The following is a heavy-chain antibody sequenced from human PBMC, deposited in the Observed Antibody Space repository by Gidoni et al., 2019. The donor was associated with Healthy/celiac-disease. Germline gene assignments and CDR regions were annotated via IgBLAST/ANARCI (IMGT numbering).Heavy chain of an antibody. CDR3: ARQVIIAARSGYYYYMDV. Sequence: EVQLVQSGAEVQKPGESLKISCTGSGYSFTSYWSGWVRQMPGKGLEWMGIIYPGYSDTRYSPSFQGQVTISADKSISTAYLQWSSLKASDTAMYYCARQVIIAARSGYYYYMDVWGKGTTVTVSS. V-gene: IGHV5-51*01. D-gene: IGHD6-6*01. CDR2: IYPGYSDT. J-gene: IGHJ6*03. CDR1: GYSFTSYW.